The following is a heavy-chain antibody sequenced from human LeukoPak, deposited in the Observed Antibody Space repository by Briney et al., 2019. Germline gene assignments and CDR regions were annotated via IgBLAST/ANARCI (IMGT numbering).Heavy chain of an antibody. CDR1: GLTFSSYS. CDR3: ARSSSSGYYFGAFDI. V-gene: IGHV3-48*02. Sequence: GGSLRLSCAASGLTFSSYSMNWVRQAPGKGLEWVSYISPSSSTMYFADSVKGRFTISRDDAKNSLYLQMNSLRDEDTAVYYCARSSSSGYYFGAFDIWGQGTRVTVSS. D-gene: IGHD3-22*01. J-gene: IGHJ3*02. CDR2: ISPSSSTM.